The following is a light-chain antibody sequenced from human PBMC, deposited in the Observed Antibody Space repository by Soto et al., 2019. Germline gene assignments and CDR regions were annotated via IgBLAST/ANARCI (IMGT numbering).Light chain of an antibody. CDR3: QSYDRGTHV. CDR2: EDN. V-gene: IGLV6-57*04. CDR1: SGSIASYF. Sequence: NFMLTQPHSVSESPGKTVTISCTRSSGSIASYFVQWYQQRPGSAPTTVIYEDNDRPSGVPDRFSGSIDSSSNSASLTISGLKTEAEADYYCQSYDRGTHVFGTGTKLTVL. J-gene: IGLJ1*01.